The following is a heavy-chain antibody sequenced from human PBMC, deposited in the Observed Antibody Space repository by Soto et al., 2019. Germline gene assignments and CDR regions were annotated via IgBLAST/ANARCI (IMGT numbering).Heavy chain of an antibody. CDR2: IYHSGST. D-gene: IGHD2-2*02. V-gene: IGHV4-4*02. CDR1: GGSISSSNW. J-gene: IGHJ4*02. Sequence: PSETLSLTCAVSGGSISSSNWWSWVRQPPGKGLEWIGEIYHSGSTNYNPSLKSRVTISVDKSKNQFSLKLSSVTAADTAVYYCARESPRYCSSTSCYKGYYFDYRGQGTLVTVSS. CDR3: ARESPRYCSSTSCYKGYYFDY.